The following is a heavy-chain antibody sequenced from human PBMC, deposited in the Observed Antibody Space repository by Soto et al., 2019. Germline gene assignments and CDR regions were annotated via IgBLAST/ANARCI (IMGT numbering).Heavy chain of an antibody. D-gene: IGHD4-17*01. CDR1: GFTFSSYS. J-gene: IGHJ3*02. CDR3: ARDPDYGDYGDAFDI. V-gene: IGHV3-21*01. CDR2: ISSSSSYI. Sequence: PGGSLRLSCAASGFTFSSYSMNWVRQAQGKGLEWVSSISSSSSYIYYADSVKGRFTISRDNAKNSLYLQMNSLRAEDTAVYYCARDPDYGDYGDAFDIWGQGTMVTVSS.